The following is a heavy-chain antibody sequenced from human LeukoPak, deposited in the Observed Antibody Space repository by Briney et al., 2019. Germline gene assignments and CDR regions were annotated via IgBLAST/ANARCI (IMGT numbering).Heavy chain of an antibody. CDR3: ARDRDCYDNSGAQCDY. D-gene: IGHD3-22*01. J-gene: IGHJ4*02. CDR1: GYNFISYA. V-gene: IGHV1-18*01. Sequence: ASVKVSCKTSGYNFISYAINWVRQAPGHGLEWVGWISAYNGKTKYAQNFQGRVTMTTDSSTSTAYLDLRSLRSDDTAVYYCARDRDCYDNSGAQCDYWGQGTLVTVSS. CDR2: ISAYNGKT.